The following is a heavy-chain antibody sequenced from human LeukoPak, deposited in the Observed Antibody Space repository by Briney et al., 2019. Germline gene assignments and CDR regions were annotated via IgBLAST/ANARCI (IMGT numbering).Heavy chain of an antibody. D-gene: IGHD6-13*01. CDR1: GGSFSGYY. V-gene: IGHV3-23*01. J-gene: IGHJ4*02. CDR2: ISGTGDTT. CDR3: AKDVRSWYYYDY. Sequence: PSETLSLTCAVYGGSFSGYYWSWIRQPPGKGLEWVSGISGTGDTTYYADSVKGRVTISRDNSKNTLYVQMNSLRAEDTAVYFCAKDVRSWYYYDYWGQGTLVTVSS.